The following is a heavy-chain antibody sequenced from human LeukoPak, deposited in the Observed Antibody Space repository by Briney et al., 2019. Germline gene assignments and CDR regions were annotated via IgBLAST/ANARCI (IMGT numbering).Heavy chain of an antibody. Sequence: PGGSLRLSCAASRFTFRSFGIHWVRQAPGKGLEWVAFIRDDGSNKYYADSVKGRFTISRDNSKYTVYLQMNSLRAEDTALYYCAKDRDSTSWLKVFDYWGQGTLVTVSS. D-gene: IGHD6-13*01. CDR3: AKDRDSTSWLKVFDY. V-gene: IGHV3-30*02. CDR1: RFTFRSFG. J-gene: IGHJ4*02. CDR2: IRDDGSNK.